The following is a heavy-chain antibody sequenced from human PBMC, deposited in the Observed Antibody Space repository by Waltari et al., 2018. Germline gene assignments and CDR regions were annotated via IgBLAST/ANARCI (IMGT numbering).Heavy chain of an antibody. V-gene: IGHV4-59*01. CDR2: IYYRGST. CDR3: AYFLGAKGAGHFDY. Sequence: QVQLQESGPGLVKPSETLSLTCTVSGGSISSYYWSWIRQPPGKGLEWIGYIYYRGSTNYNPSLKSRVTISVDTSKNQFSLKLSSVTAADTAVYYCAYFLGAKGAGHFDYWGQGTLVTVSS. D-gene: IGHD1-26*01. J-gene: IGHJ4*02. CDR1: GGSISSYY.